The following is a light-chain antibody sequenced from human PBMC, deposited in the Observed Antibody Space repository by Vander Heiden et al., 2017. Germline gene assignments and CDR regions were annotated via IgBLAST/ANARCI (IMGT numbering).Light chain of an antibody. Sequence: SFELTQPPSVSVPPGQTARITCSGDALPKKYAYWDQQKSGQAPVLVIYEDSKRPSGIPERFSGSSSGTMATLTISGAQVEDEADYYCYSTDSSARVFGGGTKLTVL. CDR2: EDS. CDR1: ALPKKY. CDR3: YSTDSSARV. V-gene: IGLV3-10*01. J-gene: IGLJ2*01.